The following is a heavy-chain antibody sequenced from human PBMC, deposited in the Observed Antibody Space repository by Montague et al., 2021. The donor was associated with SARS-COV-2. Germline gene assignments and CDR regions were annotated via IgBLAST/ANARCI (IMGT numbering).Heavy chain of an antibody. CDR3: AREKRRITIFGVVIIEYFDH. V-gene: IGHV3-48*03. D-gene: IGHD3-3*01. CDR2: ISSSGSTI. Sequence: SLRLSCAASGFTFSSYEMNWVRQAPGKGLEWVSYISSSGSTIYYADSVKGRFTISRDNAKNSLYLQMNSLRAEDTAVYYCAREKRRITIFGVVIIEYFDHGGRGTLVTVSS. CDR1: GFTFSSYE. J-gene: IGHJ2*01.